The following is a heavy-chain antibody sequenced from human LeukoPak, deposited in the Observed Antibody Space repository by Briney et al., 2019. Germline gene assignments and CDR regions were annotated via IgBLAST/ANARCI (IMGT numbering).Heavy chain of an antibody. CDR1: GFTVSSNY. CDR3: ARDRTIFGVVGGYYYGMDV. Sequence: GGSLRLSCAASGFTVSSNYMSWVRQAPGKGLEWVSVIYSGGSTYYADSVKGRFTISRDNSKNTLYLQMNSLRAVDTAVYYCARDRTIFGVVGGYYYGMDVWGQGTTVTVSS. D-gene: IGHD3-3*01. CDR2: IYSGGST. V-gene: IGHV3-66*01. J-gene: IGHJ6*02.